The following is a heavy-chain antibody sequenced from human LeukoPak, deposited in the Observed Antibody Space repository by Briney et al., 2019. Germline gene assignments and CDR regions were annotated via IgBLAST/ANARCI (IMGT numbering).Heavy chain of an antibody. CDR3: AKDLVRCSSTSCDVYYYYYGMDV. V-gene: IGHV3-30*18. Sequence: GRSLRLSCAASGFTFSSYGMHWVRQAPGKGLEWAVVISYDGSNKYYADSVKGRFTISRDNSKNKLYLQMNSLRAEDTAVYYCAKDLVRCSSTSCDVYYYYYGMDVWGQGTTVTVSS. D-gene: IGHD2-2*01. CDR1: GFTFSSYG. J-gene: IGHJ6*02. CDR2: ISYDGSNK.